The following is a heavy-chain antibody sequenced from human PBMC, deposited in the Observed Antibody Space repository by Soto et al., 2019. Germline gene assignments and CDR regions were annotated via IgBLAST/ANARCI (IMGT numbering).Heavy chain of an antibody. J-gene: IGHJ5*02. Sequence: SETLSLTCTVSGGSISSGGYYWSWIRQHPGKGLEWIGCIYYSGSTYYNPSLKSRITISVDTSKNQFSLKLSSVTAADTAVYYCARDQGTNWFDPWGQGTLVTVSS. D-gene: IGHD1-1*01. V-gene: IGHV4-31*03. CDR3: ARDQGTNWFDP. CDR1: GGSISSGGYY. CDR2: IYYSGST.